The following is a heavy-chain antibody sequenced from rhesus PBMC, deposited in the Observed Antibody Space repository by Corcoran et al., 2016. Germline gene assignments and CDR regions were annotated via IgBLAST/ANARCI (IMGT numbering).Heavy chain of an antibody. V-gene: IGHV4-173*01. D-gene: IGHD6S26*01. Sequence: QLQLQESGPGLVKPSETLSLTCDVSGGSLSNDSWTWIRQPPGKGLEWIGRVSGSGGSTVYNPSLKSRVTISTDTSKNQVSLKVNSVTAADTAVYYCTLSFGSGWSPRWGQGVLVTVSS. CDR2: VSGSGGST. CDR3: TLSFGSGWSPR. J-gene: IGHJ4*01. CDR1: GGSLSNDS.